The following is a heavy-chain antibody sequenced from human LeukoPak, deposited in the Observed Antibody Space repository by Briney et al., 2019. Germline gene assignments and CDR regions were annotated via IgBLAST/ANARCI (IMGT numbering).Heavy chain of an antibody. CDR2: IYSGGST. J-gene: IGHJ6*03. Sequence: PGGSLRLSCAASGFTVSSNYMSWVRRAPGKGLEWVSDIYSGGSTYYADSVKGRFTMSRDNSKNTLYLQMNSLRAEDTAVYYCARGLNDGFGSYMDVWGKGTTVTVSS. D-gene: IGHD1-1*01. CDR1: GFTVSSNY. CDR3: ARGLNDGFGSYMDV. V-gene: IGHV3-53*01.